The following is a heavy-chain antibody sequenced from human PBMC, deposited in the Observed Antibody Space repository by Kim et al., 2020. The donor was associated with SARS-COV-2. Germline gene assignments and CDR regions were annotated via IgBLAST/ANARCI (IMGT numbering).Heavy chain of an antibody. CDR3: AREDYGDYDLILRYFDL. CDR1: GFTVSSNY. Sequence: GGSLRLSCAASGFTVSSNYMSWVRQAPGKGLEWVSVIYSGGSTYYADSVKGRLTISRDKSKNTLYLQMNSLRAEDTAVYYCAREDYGDYDLILRYFDLWGRGALVTVSS. V-gene: IGHV3-66*01. CDR2: IYSGGST. D-gene: IGHD4-17*01. J-gene: IGHJ2*01.